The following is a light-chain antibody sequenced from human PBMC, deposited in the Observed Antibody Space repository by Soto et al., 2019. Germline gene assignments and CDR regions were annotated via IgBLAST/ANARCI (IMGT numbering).Light chain of an antibody. Sequence: SVLTLSPGTLSLSPGERGALSCRASQSLGTLYLAWFQQKSGQAPRLLIYSASRRATGIPDRFTGSGSGTDFTLTINRVEPEDFAVYFCQQYAGSPRTFGQGTKVDIK. CDR3: QQYAGSPRT. V-gene: IGKV3-20*01. J-gene: IGKJ1*01. CDR2: SAS. CDR1: QSLGTLY.